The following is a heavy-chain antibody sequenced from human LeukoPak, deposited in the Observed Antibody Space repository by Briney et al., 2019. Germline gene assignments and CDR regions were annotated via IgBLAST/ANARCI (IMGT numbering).Heavy chain of an antibody. D-gene: IGHD1-26*01. V-gene: IGHV1-2*04. CDR1: GGTFSSYA. J-gene: IGHJ6*02. CDR2: INPNSGGT. Sequence: ASVKVSCKASGGTFSSYAISWVRQAPGQGLEWMGWINPNSGGTNYAQKFQGWVTMTRDTSISTAYMELSRLRSDDTAVYYCARDSGGYPNVQELNGMDVWGQGTTVTVSS. CDR3: ARDSGGYPNVQELNGMDV.